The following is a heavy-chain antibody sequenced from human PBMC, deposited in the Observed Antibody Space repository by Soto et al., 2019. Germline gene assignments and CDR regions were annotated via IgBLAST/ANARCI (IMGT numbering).Heavy chain of an antibody. D-gene: IGHD3-3*01. V-gene: IGHV3-53*01. CDR1: GFTVSSNY. CDR2: IYSGGST. Sequence: GSLRLSCAASGFTVSSNYMSWVRQAPGKGLEWVSVIYSGGSTYYADSVKGRFTISRDNSKNTLYLQMNSLRAEDTAVYYCARDRITIFGVVIEFDGMDAWGQGTTVTVSS. J-gene: IGHJ6*02. CDR3: ARDRITIFGVVIEFDGMDA.